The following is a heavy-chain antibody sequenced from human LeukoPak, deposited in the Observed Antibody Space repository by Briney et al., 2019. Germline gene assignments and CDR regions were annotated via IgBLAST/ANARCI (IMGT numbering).Heavy chain of an antibody. CDR2: ISGSSGST. J-gene: IGHJ4*02. CDR1: GFTFSSYA. CDR3: AKDYDILTGSEY. D-gene: IGHD3-9*01. Sequence: PGGSLRLSCAASGFTFSSYAMSWVRQAPEKGLEWVSAISGSSGSTYYADSVKGRFTISRDNSKNTLYLQMNSLRAEDTAVYYCAKDYDILTGSEYWGQGTLVTVSS. V-gene: IGHV3-23*01.